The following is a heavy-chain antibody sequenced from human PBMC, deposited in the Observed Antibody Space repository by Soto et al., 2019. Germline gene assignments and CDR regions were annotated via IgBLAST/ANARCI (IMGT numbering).Heavy chain of an antibody. CDR1: GYTFINYG. D-gene: IGHD2-8*02. CDR2: INTYSDRT. CDR3: ARDYTGRGYFDH. J-gene: IGHJ4*02. Sequence: GASVKVFCKASGYTFINYGISWVRQAPGQGLEWLGWINTYSDRTNYAQEFQGRVSMTTEKSTSTVYMELRSLRSGDTALYYCARDYTGRGYFDHWGQGSLVTVSS. V-gene: IGHV1-18*04.